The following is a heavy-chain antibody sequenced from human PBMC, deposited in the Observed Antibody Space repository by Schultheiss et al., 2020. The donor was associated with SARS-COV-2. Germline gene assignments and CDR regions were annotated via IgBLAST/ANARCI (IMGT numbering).Heavy chain of an antibody. J-gene: IGHJ4*02. V-gene: IGHV3-9*01. D-gene: IGHD3-10*01. CDR2: ISWNSGSI. CDR3: SRDLGD. Sequence: GGSLRLSCAASGFTFDDYAMHWVRQAPGKGLEWVSGISWNSGSIGYADSVKGRFTISRDNAKNTLFLQMSSLRVEDTAVYYCSRDLGDWGQGTLVTVSS. CDR1: GFTFDDYA.